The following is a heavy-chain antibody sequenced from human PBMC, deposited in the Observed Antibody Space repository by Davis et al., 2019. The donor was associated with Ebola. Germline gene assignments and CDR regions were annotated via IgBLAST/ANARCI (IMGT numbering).Heavy chain of an antibody. J-gene: IGHJ4*02. CDR3: ARLGSLLRGGFIYGNYFDQ. V-gene: IGHV1-18*01. CDR1: GYTFTSYG. Sequence: ASVKVSCKASGYTFTSYGISWVRQAPGQGLEWMGWISIHNGQTNYAQKLQGRVTMTTDTSTNPKYMELRTLRSDDTAVYYCARLGSLLRGGFIYGNYFDQWGQGTLVTVSS. CDR2: ISIHNGQT. D-gene: IGHD3-10*01.